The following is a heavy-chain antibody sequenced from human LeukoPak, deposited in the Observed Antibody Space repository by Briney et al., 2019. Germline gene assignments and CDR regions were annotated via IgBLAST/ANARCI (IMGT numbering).Heavy chain of an antibody. V-gene: IGHV1-18*01. CDR1: GYTFTSYG. CDR3: ARRGQYYYDSTAYYYDDY. CDR2: ISAYNGNT. D-gene: IGHD3-22*01. J-gene: IGHJ4*02. Sequence: ASVKVSCKASGYTFTSYGISWVRQAPGQGLEWMGWISAYNGNTNYAQKLQGRVTMTTDTSTSTAYMELRSLRSDDTAVYYCARRGQYYYDSTAYYYDDYWGQGTLVTASS.